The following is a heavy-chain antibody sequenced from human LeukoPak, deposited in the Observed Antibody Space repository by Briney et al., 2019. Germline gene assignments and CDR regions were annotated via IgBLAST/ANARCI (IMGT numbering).Heavy chain of an antibody. D-gene: IGHD6-13*01. J-gene: IGHJ4*02. Sequence: GGSLRLSCAASGFTFSSYGMPWVRQAPGKGLEWVAFIRYDGSNKYYADSVKGRFTISGDNSKNTLYLQMNSLRAEDTAVYYCAKDMEPAAGFFDYWGQGTLVTVSS. CDR2: IRYDGSNK. V-gene: IGHV3-30*02. CDR1: GFTFSSYG. CDR3: AKDMEPAAGFFDY.